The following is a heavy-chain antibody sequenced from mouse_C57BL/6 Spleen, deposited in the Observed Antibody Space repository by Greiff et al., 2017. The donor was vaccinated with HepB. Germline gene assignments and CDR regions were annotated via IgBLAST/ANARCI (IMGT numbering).Heavy chain of an antibody. CDR3: AICYSNYGGYFDV. Sequence: QVQLKQPGAELVKPGASVKVSCKASGYTFTSYWMHWVKQRPGQGLEWIGRIHPSDSDTNYNQKFKGKATLTVDKSSSTAYMQLSSLTSEDSAVYHCAICYSNYGGYFDVWGTGTTVTVSS. CDR1: GYTFTSYW. J-gene: IGHJ1*03. CDR2: IHPSDSDT. D-gene: IGHD2-5*01. V-gene: IGHV1-74*01.